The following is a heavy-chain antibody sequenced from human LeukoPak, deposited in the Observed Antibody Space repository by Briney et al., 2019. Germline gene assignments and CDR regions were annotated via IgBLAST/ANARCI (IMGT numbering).Heavy chain of an antibody. Sequence: GGSLRLSCAASGFTFSSYGMHWVRQAPGKGLEWVSSISSSSSYIYYADSVKGRFTISRDNAKNSLYLQMNSLRAEDTAVYYCAREKGWLQFYFDYWGQGTLVTVSS. V-gene: IGHV3-21*03. CDR3: AREKGWLQFYFDY. J-gene: IGHJ4*02. CDR2: ISSSSSYI. CDR1: GFTFSSYG. D-gene: IGHD5-24*01.